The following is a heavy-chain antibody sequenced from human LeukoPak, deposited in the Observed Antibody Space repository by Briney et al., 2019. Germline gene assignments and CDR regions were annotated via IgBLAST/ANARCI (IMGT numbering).Heavy chain of an antibody. CDR1: GGTFSSYA. Sequence: ASVKVSCKASGGTFSSYAISWVRQAPGQGLEWMGRIIPIFGIANYAQKFQGRVTITADKSTSTAYMELSSLRSEDTAVYYCASDQVPAAIRDYYYYYGMDVWGQGTTVTVSS. CDR3: ASDQVPAAIRDYYYYYGMDV. CDR2: IIPIFGIA. D-gene: IGHD2-2*02. V-gene: IGHV1-69*04. J-gene: IGHJ6*02.